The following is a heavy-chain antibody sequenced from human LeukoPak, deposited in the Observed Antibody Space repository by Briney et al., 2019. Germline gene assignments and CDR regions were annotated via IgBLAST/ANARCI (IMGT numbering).Heavy chain of an antibody. CDR1: GFTFDDYA. Sequence: GGSLRLSCAASGFTFDDYAMHWVRQAPGKGLEWVSGISWNSGSVAYADSVKGRFTISRDNAKNSLYLQMNSLRAEDTALYYCAKDFGRSAYDRPFDYWGQGTLVTVSS. D-gene: IGHD5-12*01. V-gene: IGHV3-9*01. CDR3: AKDFGRSAYDRPFDY. CDR2: ISWNSGSV. J-gene: IGHJ4*02.